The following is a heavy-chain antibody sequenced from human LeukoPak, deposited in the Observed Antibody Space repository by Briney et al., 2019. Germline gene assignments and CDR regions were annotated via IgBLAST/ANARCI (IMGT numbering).Heavy chain of an antibody. CDR3: ARDYSSPSVLDS. V-gene: IGHV3-30*04. D-gene: IGHD3-22*01. CDR1: GFTFSTYA. CDR2: ISYDGSKK. J-gene: IGHJ5*01. Sequence: PGRSLRLSCAASGFTFSTYALHWVRQAPGKGLEWVAVISYDGSKKYYADSLKGRFTISRDNSKNTLFLQMNSLRAEDTAVYYCARDYSSPSVLDSWGQGTLVTVSS.